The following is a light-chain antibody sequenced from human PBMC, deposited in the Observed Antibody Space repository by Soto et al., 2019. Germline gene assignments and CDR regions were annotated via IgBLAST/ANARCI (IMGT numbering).Light chain of an antibody. V-gene: IGLV2-8*01. CDR3: SSYAGITPYV. CDR1: SSDVGGYTY. CDR2: EVS. Sequence: QSALTQPPSASGSPGQSVTISCTGTSSDVGGYTYVSWYQQHPGKAPKHMIYEVSKRPSGVPDRFSGSKSGNTASLTVSGLQAEDEADYYCSSYAGITPYVFGTGTKVTVL. J-gene: IGLJ1*01.